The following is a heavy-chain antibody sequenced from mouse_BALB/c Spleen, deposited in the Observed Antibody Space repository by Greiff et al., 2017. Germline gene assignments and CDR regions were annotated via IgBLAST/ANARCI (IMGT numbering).Heavy chain of an antibody. CDR2: ISSGGSYT. CDR3: ARLGGLRVFAY. Sequence: EVQGVESGGDLVKPGGSLKLSCAASGFTFSSYGMSWVRQTPDKRLEWVATISSGGSYTYYPDSVKGRFTISRDNAKNTLYLQMSSLKSEDTAMYYCARLGGLRVFAYWGQGTLVTVSA. V-gene: IGHV5-6*01. D-gene: IGHD2-4*01. J-gene: IGHJ3*01. CDR1: GFTFSSYG.